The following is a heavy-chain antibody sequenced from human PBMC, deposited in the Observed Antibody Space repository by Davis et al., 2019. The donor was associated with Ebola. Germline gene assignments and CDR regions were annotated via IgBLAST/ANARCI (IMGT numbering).Heavy chain of an antibody. Sequence: GGSLRLSCAASGFIFSNYAMTWVHQAPGKGLEWVSAVGGSGHDTYYAASVRGRFTISRDNSKNTLYLQMNSLRVEDTAEYFCAKDPNYYPGEQGIDYWGQGTLVTVSA. D-gene: IGHD3-22*01. J-gene: IGHJ4*02. CDR2: VGGSGHDT. V-gene: IGHV3-23*01. CDR3: AKDPNYYPGEQGIDY. CDR1: GFIFSNYA.